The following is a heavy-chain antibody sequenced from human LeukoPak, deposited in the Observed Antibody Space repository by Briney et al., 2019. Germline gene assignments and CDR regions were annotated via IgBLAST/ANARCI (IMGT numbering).Heavy chain of an antibody. V-gene: IGHV4-4*07. J-gene: IGHJ5*02. CDR3: ARAYDSGALNWFDP. CDR1: GDSISRYY. D-gene: IGHD3-10*01. CDR2: IYNGGII. Sequence: SETLSLTCTVSGDSISRYYWSWIRQPAGKGLEWIGRIYNGGIITYNPSLKSRVTMSIDTSNNQFSLKLSSVTAADTAVYYCARAYDSGALNWFDPWGQGTLVTVSS.